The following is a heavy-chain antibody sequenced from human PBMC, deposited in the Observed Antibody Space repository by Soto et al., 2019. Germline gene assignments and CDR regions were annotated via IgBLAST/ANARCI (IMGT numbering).Heavy chain of an antibody. CDR2: ISSSSSTI. CDR3: AREGSMAQAYNWNH. V-gene: IGHV3-48*02. CDR1: GFTFSSYS. Sequence: EVQLVESGGGLVQPGGSLRLSCAASGFTFSSYSMNWVRQAPGKGQEWVSYISSSSSTIYYADSVKGRFTITGDNAKNSLYLQMNSLRDADTAVYYCAREGSMAQAYNWNHWGQGTLVTVSS. J-gene: IGHJ4*02. D-gene: IGHD1-20*01.